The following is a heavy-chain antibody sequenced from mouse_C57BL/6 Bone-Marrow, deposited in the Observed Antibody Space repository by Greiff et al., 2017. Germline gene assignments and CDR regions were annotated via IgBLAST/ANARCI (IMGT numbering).Heavy chain of an antibody. J-gene: IGHJ1*03. CDR2: IDPSDSET. Sequence: VQLQQPGAELVRPGSSVKLSCKASGYTFTSYWMHWVKQRPIQGLEWIGNIDPSDSETHSNQKFKDKATLTVDKSSSTAYMQLSSLTSEDSAVYYCARRGAVVAHFDVWGTGTTVTVSS. V-gene: IGHV1-52*01. CDR1: GYTFTSYW. D-gene: IGHD1-1*01. CDR3: ARRGAVVAHFDV.